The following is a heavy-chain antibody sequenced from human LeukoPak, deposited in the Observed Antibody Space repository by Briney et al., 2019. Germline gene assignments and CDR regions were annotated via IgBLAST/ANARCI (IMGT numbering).Heavy chain of an antibody. V-gene: IGHV3-30*02. Sequence: AGGSLRLSCAASGFTFSSYGMHWVRQAPGKGLEWVAFIRYDGSNKYYADSVKGRFTISRDNSKNTLYLQMNSLRAEDTAVYYCAKDPPRTYYYGSGSPRYFDYWGQGTLVTVSS. CDR2: IRYDGSNK. CDR3: AKDPPRTYYYGSGSPRYFDY. CDR1: GFTFSSYG. J-gene: IGHJ4*02. D-gene: IGHD3-10*01.